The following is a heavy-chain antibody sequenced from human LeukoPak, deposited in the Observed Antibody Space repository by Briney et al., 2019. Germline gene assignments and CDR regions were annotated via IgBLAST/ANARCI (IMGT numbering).Heavy chain of an antibody. J-gene: IGHJ4*02. Sequence: SETLSLTCTVSGGSISSYYWSWIRQPPGKGLEWIGYIYYSGSTNYNPSLKSRVTISVDTSKNQFSLKLSSVTAADTAVYYCAGEKYGSGSFDYWGQGTLVTVSS. CDR3: AGEKYGSGSFDY. CDR2: IYYSGST. CDR1: GGSISSYY. V-gene: IGHV4-59*01. D-gene: IGHD3-10*01.